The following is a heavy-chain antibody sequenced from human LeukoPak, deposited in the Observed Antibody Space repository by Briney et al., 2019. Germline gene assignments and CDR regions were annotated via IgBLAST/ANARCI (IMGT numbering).Heavy chain of an antibody. CDR2: ISYDGSNK. Sequence: GGSLRLSCAASGFTFSSYAMHWVRQAPGKGLEWVAVISYDGSNKYYADSVKGRFTISRDNSRNTLCLQMNSLRAEDTAVYYCARATTTVTTDYFQHWGQGTLVTVSS. J-gene: IGHJ1*01. CDR3: ARATTTVTTDYFQH. CDR1: GFTFSSYA. D-gene: IGHD4-17*01. V-gene: IGHV3-30-3*01.